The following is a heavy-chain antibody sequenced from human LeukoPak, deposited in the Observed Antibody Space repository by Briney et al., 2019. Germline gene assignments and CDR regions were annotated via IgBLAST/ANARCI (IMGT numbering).Heavy chain of an antibody. CDR2: IYSGGST. V-gene: IGHV3-53*01. D-gene: IGHD4-17*01. Sequence: GGSLRLSCAASGFTVSSNYMSWVRQAPGKGLEWVSVIYSGGSTYYADSVKGRFTISRDNSKNTLYLQMDSLRAEDTAVYYRARDTSYGDADDAFDIWGQGTMVTVSS. CDR1: GFTVSSNY. J-gene: IGHJ3*02. CDR3: ARDTSYGDADDAFDI.